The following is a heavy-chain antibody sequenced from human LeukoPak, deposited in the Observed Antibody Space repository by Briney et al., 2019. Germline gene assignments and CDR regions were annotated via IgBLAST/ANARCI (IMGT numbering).Heavy chain of an antibody. D-gene: IGHD3-16*01. J-gene: IGHJ3*01. V-gene: IGHV3-7*01. Sequence: GGSRSLSCAASGFTFRVSWMAWVRQAPGKGLEWVATINQDGSEKYYVESVKGRFTISRDNAKNSVYLQMNTLRVEDTAVYYCVRDSAGAWFGFDFWGLGTMATVSS. CDR2: INQDGSEK. CDR1: GFTFRVSW. CDR3: VRDSAGAWFGFDF.